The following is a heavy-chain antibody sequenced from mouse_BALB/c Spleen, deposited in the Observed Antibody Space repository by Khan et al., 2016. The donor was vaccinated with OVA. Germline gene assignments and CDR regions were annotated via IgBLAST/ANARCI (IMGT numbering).Heavy chain of an antibody. CDR1: GFTFSSYT. Sequence: EVELVESGGDLVKPGGSLKLSCAASGFTFSSYTMSWVRQTPEKRLEWVATISSGGTYTYYVDSVEGRFTLSRDNAKNTLYLQMTSLKSEDTAIYYSTRGEGYYGYPEAIDYWGPGTSVTVSS. D-gene: IGHD2-2*01. V-gene: IGHV5-6-4*01. J-gene: IGHJ4*01. CDR2: ISSGGTYT. CDR3: TRGEGYYGYPEAIDY.